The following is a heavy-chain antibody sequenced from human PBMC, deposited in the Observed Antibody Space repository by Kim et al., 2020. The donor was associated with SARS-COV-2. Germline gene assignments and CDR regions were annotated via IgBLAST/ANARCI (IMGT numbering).Heavy chain of an antibody. Sequence: GGSLRLSCAASGFTFSSYTMNWVRQAPGKGLEWVSAISSSSSNIYYADSVKGRFTISRDNAKNSLYLQMNSLRAEDTAVYYCARAPYYYNSSGMYYCGQGSLLTVSS. CDR3: ARAPYYYNSSGMYY. CDR2: ISSSSSNI. J-gene: IGHJ4*02. CDR1: GFTFSSYT. V-gene: IGHV3-21*01. D-gene: IGHD3-22*01.